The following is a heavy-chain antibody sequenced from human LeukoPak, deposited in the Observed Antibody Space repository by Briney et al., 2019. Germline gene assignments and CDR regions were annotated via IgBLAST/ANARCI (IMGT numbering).Heavy chain of an antibody. J-gene: IGHJ4*02. CDR1: GFTFSSYD. CDR2: ISSSSSYI. Sequence: GGSLRLSCAASGFTFSSYDMTWVRQAPGRGLEWVSSISSSSSYIYYADSVKGRFTISRDNAKNSLYLQMNSLRAEDTAVYYCAGGEMTTWVFDYWGQGTLVTVSS. CDR3: AGGEMTTWVFDY. D-gene: IGHD4-17*01. V-gene: IGHV3-21*01.